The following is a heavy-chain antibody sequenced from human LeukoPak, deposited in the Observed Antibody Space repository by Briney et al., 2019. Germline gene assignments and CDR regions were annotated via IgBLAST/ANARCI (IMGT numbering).Heavy chain of an antibody. Sequence: GGSLRLSCAASGFSSSNYWMTWIRQAPGKGLEWVATIKGDGSDKRYVDSVKGRFTISRDDVKNSLYLQLNNLRAEDTAIYYCARAQWGYPFDVWGRGTRVTVSS. CDR3: ARAQWGYPFDV. V-gene: IGHV3-7*03. D-gene: IGHD5-18*01. CDR1: GFSSSNYW. CDR2: IKGDGSDK. J-gene: IGHJ3*01.